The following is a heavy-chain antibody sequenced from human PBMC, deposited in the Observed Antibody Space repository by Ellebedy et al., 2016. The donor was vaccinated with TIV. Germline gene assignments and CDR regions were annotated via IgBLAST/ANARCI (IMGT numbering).Heavy chain of an antibody. CDR2: IYYSGST. Sequence: SETLSLXXTVSGGSISSGGYYWSWIRQPPGKGLEWIGYIYYSGSTNYNPSLKSRVTISVDTSKNQFSLKLSSVTAADTAVYYCARHLRGCSSITCQGRFNPWGQGTLVTVSS. D-gene: IGHD2-2*01. CDR3: ARHLRGCSSITCQGRFNP. V-gene: IGHV4-61*08. CDR1: GGSISSGGYY. J-gene: IGHJ5*02.